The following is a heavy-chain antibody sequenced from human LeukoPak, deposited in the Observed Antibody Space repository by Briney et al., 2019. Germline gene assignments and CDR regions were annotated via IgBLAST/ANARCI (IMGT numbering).Heavy chain of an antibody. Sequence: GGSLRLSCAASGFTFTSYCMHWVRHAPCKGLEWVVVIWYDGSNKYYADSVKGRFTISRDNSKNTLYLQMNSLRAEDTAVYYCARGSYYYGSGSYFSGYWGQGTLVTVSS. CDR2: IWYDGSNK. CDR3: ARGSYYYGSGSYFSGY. D-gene: IGHD3-10*01. V-gene: IGHV3-33*08. CDR1: GFTFTSYC. J-gene: IGHJ4*02.